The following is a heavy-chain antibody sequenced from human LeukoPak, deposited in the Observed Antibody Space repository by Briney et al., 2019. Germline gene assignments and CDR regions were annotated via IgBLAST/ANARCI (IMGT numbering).Heavy chain of an antibody. Sequence: GGSLRLSCAASGFTFSSYWMHWVRHAPGKGLVWVSRINTDGSSTSYADSVKGRFTISRDNAKNTLYLQMNSLRAEDTAVYYCARSSTAAAPGGYWGQGTLVTVSS. CDR3: ARSSTAAAPGGY. CDR1: GFTFSSYW. J-gene: IGHJ4*02. V-gene: IGHV3-74*01. CDR2: INTDGSST. D-gene: IGHD6-13*01.